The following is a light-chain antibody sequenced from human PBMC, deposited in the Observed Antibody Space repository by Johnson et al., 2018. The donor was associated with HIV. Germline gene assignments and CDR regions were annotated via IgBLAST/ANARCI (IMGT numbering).Light chain of an antibody. CDR1: SSNIGNNY. CDR3: GTWDSSLYVFV. J-gene: IGLJ1*01. Sequence: QSVLTQPPSVSAAPGQKVTISCSGSSSNIGNNYVSWYQQLPGTSPKLLIYENKARPSGIPDRFYGSKSATSATLAITGLHTGDEADYYCGTWDSSLYVFVFGSGTKVTVL. CDR2: ENK. V-gene: IGLV1-51*01.